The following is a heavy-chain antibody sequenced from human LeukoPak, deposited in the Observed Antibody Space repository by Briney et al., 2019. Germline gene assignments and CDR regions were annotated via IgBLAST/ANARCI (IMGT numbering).Heavy chain of an antibody. CDR3: ARQRNDRWVVPAKDDAFDI. CDR1: GGSISSSSYY. CDR2: IYYSGST. J-gene: IGHJ3*02. D-gene: IGHD2-2*01. V-gene: IGHV4-39*01. Sequence: PSETLSLTCTVSGGSISSSSYYWGWIRQPPGKGLEWIGSIYYSGSTYYNPSLKSRVTISVDTSKNQFSLKLSSVTAADTAVYYCARQRNDRWVVPAKDDAFDIWGQGTMVTVSS.